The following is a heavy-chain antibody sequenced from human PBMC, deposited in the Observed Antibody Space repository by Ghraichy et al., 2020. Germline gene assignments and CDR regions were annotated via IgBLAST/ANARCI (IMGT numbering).Heavy chain of an antibody. CDR3: ARSFATVTMNFDY. CDR1: GFTFSTYA. J-gene: IGHJ4*02. V-gene: IGHV3-30*04. Sequence: GESLNISCAASGFTFSTYAMHWVRQAPGKGLEWVAIISYDGSNKYYADSVKGRFTISRDNSKNTLYLQMNSLRREDTAVYYCARSFATVTMNFDYWGQGTLVTVSS. CDR2: ISYDGSNK. D-gene: IGHD4-17*01.